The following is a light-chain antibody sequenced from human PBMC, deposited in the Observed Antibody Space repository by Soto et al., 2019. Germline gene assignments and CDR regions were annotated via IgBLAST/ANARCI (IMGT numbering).Light chain of an antibody. CDR3: CSYTSNSTVV. J-gene: IGLJ2*01. CDR1: SSDVGGYNY. CDR2: AVT. Sequence: QSALTQPASVSGSPGQSITISCTGTSSDVGGYNYVSWYQQYPGKAPKLMIYAVTNRPSGVSNRFSASKSGNTASLTISGLQAEDEADYYCCSYTSNSTVVFGGGTKLTVL. V-gene: IGLV2-14*03.